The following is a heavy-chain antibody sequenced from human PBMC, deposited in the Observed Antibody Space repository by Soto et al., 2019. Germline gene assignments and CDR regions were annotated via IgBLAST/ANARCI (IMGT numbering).Heavy chain of an antibody. J-gene: IGHJ4*02. CDR1: GFTFSSFG. Sequence: QVQLVESGGGVVQPGRSLRLSCAASGFTFSSFGMHWVRQAPGKGLEWVAIISSDGSDTHYADSVKGRFTISRDDSKNTLYLEINSLTSEDTAVYHCAKDNPAVDYWGQGTLVTVSS. V-gene: IGHV3-30*18. CDR3: AKDNPAVDY. CDR2: ISSDGSDT.